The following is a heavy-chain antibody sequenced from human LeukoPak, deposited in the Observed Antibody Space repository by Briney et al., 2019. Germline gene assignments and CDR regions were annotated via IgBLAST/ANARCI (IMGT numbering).Heavy chain of an antibody. V-gene: IGHV4-59*08. J-gene: IGHJ4*02. Sequence: PSETLSLTCTVSGGSISSYYWSWLRQPPGKGLEWIGYIYYSGSTNYNPSLKSRVTISVDTSKNQFSLKLSSVTAADTAVYYCARQGRSSYFDYWGQGTLVTVSS. CDR2: IYYSGST. CDR3: ARQGRSSYFDY. CDR1: GGSISSYY. D-gene: IGHD1-26*01.